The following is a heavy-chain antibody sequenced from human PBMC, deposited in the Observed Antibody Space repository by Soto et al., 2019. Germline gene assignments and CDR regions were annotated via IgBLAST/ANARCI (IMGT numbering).Heavy chain of an antibody. V-gene: IGHV1-2*02. CDR1: GYTFTSYG. CDR2: INPNSGNT. Sequence: ASVKVSCKASGYTFTSYGISWVRQAPGQGLEWMGWINPNSGNTNYAQKFQGRVTMTRDTSMSTAYMELSRLRSDDTAVYYCARGVVVVPAALDYYYMDVWGKGTTVTVSS. J-gene: IGHJ6*03. CDR3: ARGVVVVPAALDYYYMDV. D-gene: IGHD2-2*01.